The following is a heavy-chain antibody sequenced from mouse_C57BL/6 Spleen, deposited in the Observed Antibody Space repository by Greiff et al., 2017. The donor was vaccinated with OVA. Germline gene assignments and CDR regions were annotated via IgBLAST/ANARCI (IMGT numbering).Heavy chain of an antibody. CDR3: ARQRWVYAMDY. CDR1: GFTFSDYY. J-gene: IGHJ4*01. D-gene: IGHD1-1*02. Sequence: EVNLVESGGGLVQPGGSLKLSCAASGFTFSDYYMYWVRQTPEKRLEWVAYISNGGGSTYYPDTVKGRFTISRDNAKNTLYLQMSLLKSEDTAMYYCARQRWVYAMDYWGQGTSVTVSS. V-gene: IGHV5-12*01. CDR2: ISNGGGST.